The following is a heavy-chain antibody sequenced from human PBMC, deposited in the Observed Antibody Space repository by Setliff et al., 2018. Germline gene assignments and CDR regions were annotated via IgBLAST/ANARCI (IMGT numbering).Heavy chain of an antibody. CDR2: ISHGGGT. Sequence: SETLSLTCTVYGGSFSAYYWSWIRQPPGKGLEWIGEISHGGGTNYNPSLKSRVTISIDTSKNLFSLKLTSVTAADTAVYYCATGDVYDSSAFFSDWFDPWAREPWSPSPQ. CDR1: GGSFSAYY. D-gene: IGHD3-22*01. V-gene: IGHV4-34*01. CDR3: ATGDVYDSSAFFSDWFDP. J-gene: IGHJ5*02.